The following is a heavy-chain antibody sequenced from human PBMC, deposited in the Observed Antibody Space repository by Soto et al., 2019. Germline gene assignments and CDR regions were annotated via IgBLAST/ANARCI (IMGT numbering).Heavy chain of an antibody. CDR1: GGSISSSSYY. Sequence: QLQLQESGPGLVKPSETLSLTCTVSGGSISSSSYYWGWIRQPPGKGLEWIGSIYYSGSTYYNPSLKSRVTISVDTSKNQFSLKLSSVTAADTAVYYCARGTLWFGELLYLDYWGQGTLVTVSS. CDR2: IYYSGST. CDR3: ARGTLWFGELLYLDY. V-gene: IGHV4-39*01. D-gene: IGHD3-10*01. J-gene: IGHJ4*02.